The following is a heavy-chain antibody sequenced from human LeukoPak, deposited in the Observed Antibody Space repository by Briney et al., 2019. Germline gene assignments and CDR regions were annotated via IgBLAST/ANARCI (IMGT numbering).Heavy chain of an antibody. V-gene: IGHV1-69*01. CDR3: ARDWGHSDAFDI. CDR2: IIPIFGTA. J-gene: IGHJ3*02. D-gene: IGHD3-16*01. CDR1: GGTFSSYA. Sequence: ASVKVSCKASGGTFSSYAISWVRQAPGQGLEWMGGIIPIFGTANYAQKFQGRVTITADESTSTAYMELSRLRSDDTAVYYCARDWGHSDAFDIWGQGTMVTVSS.